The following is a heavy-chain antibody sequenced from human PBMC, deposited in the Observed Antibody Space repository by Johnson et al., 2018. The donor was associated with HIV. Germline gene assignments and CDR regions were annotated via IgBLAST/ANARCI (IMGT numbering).Heavy chain of an antibody. CDR2: IYTGGNA. D-gene: IGHD2-21*02. CDR3: ARGEGAYCGGDCYYAFDI. CDR1: GITVGTNY. J-gene: IGHJ3*02. V-gene: IGHV3-53*04. Sequence: MLLVESGGGLVQPGGSLRLSCAASGITVGTNYMSWVRQAPGKGLEWVSVIYTGGNAYYADSVKGRFTISRHNSKNTLYLQVDSLRVEDTAVYYCARGEGAYCGGDCYYAFDIWGQGTMVTVSS.